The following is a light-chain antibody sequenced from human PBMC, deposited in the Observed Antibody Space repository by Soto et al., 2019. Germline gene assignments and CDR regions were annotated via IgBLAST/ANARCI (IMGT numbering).Light chain of an antibody. CDR3: QQYGSSGT. CDR2: GAS. Sequence: EIMMTQSPATLSVSPGGRATLSCRASQSVDINLAWYQQRAGQAPRLLIYGASNRATGIPDRFSGSGSGTDFTLTISRPEPEDFAVYYCQQYGSSGTFGQGTKVDIK. V-gene: IGKV3-20*01. CDR1: QSVDIN. J-gene: IGKJ1*01.